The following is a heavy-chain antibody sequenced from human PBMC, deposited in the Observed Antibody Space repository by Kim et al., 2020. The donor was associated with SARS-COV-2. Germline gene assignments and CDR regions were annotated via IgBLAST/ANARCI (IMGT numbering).Heavy chain of an antibody. Sequence: SETLSLTCTVSGGSISIISYYWGWLRQPPWKGLEWIGSIYYSGSTYYTPSLKSRVTISVDTSKNQFSLKLSSVTAADTAVYYCALRAYGGNSVAQDYWGQGTLVTVSS. D-gene: IGHD4-17*01. CDR2: IYYSGST. CDR3: ALRAYGGNSVAQDY. CDR1: GGSISIISYY. J-gene: IGHJ4*02. V-gene: IGHV4-39*01.